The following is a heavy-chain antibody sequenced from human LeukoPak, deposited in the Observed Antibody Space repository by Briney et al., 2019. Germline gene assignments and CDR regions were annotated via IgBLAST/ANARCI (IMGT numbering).Heavy chain of an antibody. D-gene: IGHD1-26*01. CDR1: GFTFSSYW. J-gene: IGHJ4*02. V-gene: IGHV3-74*01. Sequence: GGSLRLSCAASGFTFSSYWMHWVRHAPGKGLVWVSRINSDGSSTTYADSVKGRFTISRDNAKNTLYLQMNSLRAEDTAVYYCARDPSYSENLDYWGQGTLVTVSS. CDR2: INSDGSST. CDR3: ARDPSYSENLDY.